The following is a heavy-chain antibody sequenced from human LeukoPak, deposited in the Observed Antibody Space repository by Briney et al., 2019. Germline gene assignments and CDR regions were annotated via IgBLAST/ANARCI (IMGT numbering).Heavy chain of an antibody. CDR1: GGSISSYY. V-gene: IGHV4-59*01. Sequence: SETLSLXCTVSGGSISSYYWSWIRQPPGKGLEWIGYIYYSGSTNYNPSLKSRVTISVDTSKNQFSLKLSSVTAADTAVYYCARGGYSYGYGPYYYYMDVWGKGTTVTVSS. CDR3: ARGGYSYGYGPYYYYMDV. CDR2: IYYSGST. D-gene: IGHD5-18*01. J-gene: IGHJ6*03.